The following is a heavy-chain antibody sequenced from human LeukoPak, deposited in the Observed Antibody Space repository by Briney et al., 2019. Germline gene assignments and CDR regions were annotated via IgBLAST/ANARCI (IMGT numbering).Heavy chain of an antibody. V-gene: IGHV4-38-2*02. Sequence: ASETLSLTCTVSGYSISSGYYWGWNRQPPGKGLEWIGSIYHSGSTYYNPSLKSRVTISVDTSKNQFSLKLSSVTAADTAVYYCARVVIIFPNYYYMDVWGKGTTVTVSS. CDR2: IYHSGST. CDR3: ARVVIIFPNYYYMDV. CDR1: GYSISSGYY. J-gene: IGHJ6*03. D-gene: IGHD3-3*01.